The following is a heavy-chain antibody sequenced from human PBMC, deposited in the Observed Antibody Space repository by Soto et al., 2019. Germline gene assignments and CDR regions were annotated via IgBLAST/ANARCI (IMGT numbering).Heavy chain of an antibody. D-gene: IGHD3-9*01. CDR2: ISAYNGNT. CDR1: GYTFTSYG. J-gene: IGHJ3*02. Sequence: ASVKVSCKASGYTFTSYGISWVRQAPGQGLEWMGWISAYNGNTNYAQKLQGRVTMTTDTSTSTAYMELRSLRSDDTAVYYCARDRNDILTGDDDAFDIWGQGTMVTVSS. V-gene: IGHV1-18*01. CDR3: ARDRNDILTGDDDAFDI.